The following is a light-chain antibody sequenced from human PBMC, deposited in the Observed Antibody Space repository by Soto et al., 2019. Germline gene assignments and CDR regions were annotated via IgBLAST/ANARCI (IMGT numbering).Light chain of an antibody. CDR2: DAS. Sequence: EIVWTQSPGTLSLSPGERATLSCRASQSVSSSYLAWYQQKPGQAPRLLIYDASNRATGIPDRFSGSGSGTDCTLTISRLEPEDFAVYYCQQYGRSPYTFGQGPKLEI. CDR1: QSVSSSY. CDR3: QQYGRSPYT. J-gene: IGKJ2*01. V-gene: IGKV3-20*01.